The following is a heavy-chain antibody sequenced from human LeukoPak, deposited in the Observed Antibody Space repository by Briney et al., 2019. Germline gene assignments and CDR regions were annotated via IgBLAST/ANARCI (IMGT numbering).Heavy chain of an antibody. Sequence: PSQTLSLTCAVSGDSFRSGGYTWNWIRQPPGKGLEWIGYIYHSGDTYNNPSLKSRVTISVDRSKNQFSLKLTSVTAADTAVYYCARGVGYEFEAFAIWGQGALVTVSS. CDR2: IYHSGDT. CDR3: ARGVGYEFEAFAI. CDR1: GDSFRSGGYT. V-gene: IGHV4-30-2*01. D-gene: IGHD1-1*01. J-gene: IGHJ3*02.